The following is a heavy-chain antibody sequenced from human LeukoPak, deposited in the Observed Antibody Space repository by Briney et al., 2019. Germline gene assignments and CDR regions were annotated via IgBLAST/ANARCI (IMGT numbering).Heavy chain of an antibody. CDR2: INHSGST. CDR1: GGSFSGYY. V-gene: IGHV4-34*01. Sequence: SKSLSLTCAVYGGSFSGYYWSWIRQASRQGLECIGVINHSGSTNYNPSLKSRVTISVDTSKNQFSLKLSSVTAADTAVYYCARVAGGYSGYDYPGGDYWGQGTLVTVSS. CDR3: ARVAGGYSGYDYPGGDY. D-gene: IGHD5-12*01. J-gene: IGHJ4*02.